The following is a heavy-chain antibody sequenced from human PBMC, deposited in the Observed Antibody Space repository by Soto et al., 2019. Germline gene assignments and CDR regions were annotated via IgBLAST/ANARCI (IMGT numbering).Heavy chain of an antibody. CDR2: INPSGGST. CDR1: GYTFTSYY. CDR3: ARDSCSSTSCYGMDV. V-gene: IGHV1-46*01. Sequence: ASVKVSCKASGYTFTSYYMHWVRQAPGQGLEWMGIINPSGGSTSHAQKFQGRVTMTRDTSTSTVYMELSSLRSEDTAVYYCARDSCSSTSCYGMDVWGQGTTVTVSS. J-gene: IGHJ6*02. D-gene: IGHD2-2*01.